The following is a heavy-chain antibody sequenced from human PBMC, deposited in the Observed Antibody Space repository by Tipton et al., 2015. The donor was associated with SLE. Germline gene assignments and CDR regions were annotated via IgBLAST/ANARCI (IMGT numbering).Heavy chain of an antibody. D-gene: IGHD1-1*01. J-gene: IGHJ4*02. Sequence: SLRLSCAASGFTFTTYAVSWVRQAPGTGLAWVSVIYAAGSTSYADSVKGRFTISRDDSKNTLYLQMNSLRAEDTAVYYCAREGNWNGEFDYWGQGTLVTVSS. CDR1: GFTFTTYA. CDR2: IYAAGST. CDR3: AREGNWNGEFDY. V-gene: IGHV3-23*03.